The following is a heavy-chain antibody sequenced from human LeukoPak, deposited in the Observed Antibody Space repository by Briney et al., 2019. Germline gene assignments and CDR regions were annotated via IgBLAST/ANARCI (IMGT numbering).Heavy chain of an antibody. CDR1: GFTFSSYG. J-gene: IGHJ4*02. Sequence: PGGSLRLSCEASGFTFSSYGMHWVRQAPGKGLEWVAVIWYDGSNKYYADSVKGRFTISRDNSKNTLYLQMNSLRAEDTAVYYCARGVSYYDFWSGYVDYWGQGTPVTVSS. V-gene: IGHV3-33*01. CDR3: ARGVSYYDFWSGYVDY. CDR2: IWYDGSNK. D-gene: IGHD3-3*01.